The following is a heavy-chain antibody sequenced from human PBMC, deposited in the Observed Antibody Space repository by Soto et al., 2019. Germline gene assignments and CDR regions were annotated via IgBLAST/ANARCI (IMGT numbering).Heavy chain of an antibody. V-gene: IGHV3-66*01. CDR1: GFIVSNTY. CDR3: VNAISSTPRDQHFGHGTRATDP. J-gene: IGHJ5*02. D-gene: IGHD2-8*01. Sequence: GGSLRLSCAACGFIVSNTYMRWVRQAPGKGLEWVSFIYSGGSTFYADSVKGRFTVSRDSSTNMLYLQMSSLTAEDTAVYYCVNAISSTPRDQHFGHGTRATDP. CDR2: IYSGGST.